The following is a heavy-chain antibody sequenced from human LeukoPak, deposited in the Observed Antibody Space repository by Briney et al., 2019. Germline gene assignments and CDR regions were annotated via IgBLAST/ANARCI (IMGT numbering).Heavy chain of an antibody. Sequence: SETLSHTCTVSGGSISSHYWSWIRQPPGKGLEWIGYIYYSGSTNYNPSLKSRVTISVDTSKNQFSLKLSSVTAADTAVYYCAKIGYDFWSGYYFDYWGQGTLVTVSS. CDR1: GGSISSHY. CDR3: AKIGYDFWSGYYFDY. D-gene: IGHD3-3*01. V-gene: IGHV4-59*11. J-gene: IGHJ4*02. CDR2: IYYSGST.